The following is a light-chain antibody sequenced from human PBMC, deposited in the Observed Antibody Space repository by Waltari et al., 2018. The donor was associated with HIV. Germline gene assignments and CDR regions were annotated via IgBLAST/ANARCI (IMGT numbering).Light chain of an antibody. CDR3: QQFYYWPRT. V-gene: IGKV3-15*01. CDR2: GVS. CDR1: ESVGSF. J-gene: IGKJ1*01. Sequence: EIVMTQSPVALSVSPGDRVTLSCRASESVGSFFAWYQHRPGQGPSLLMYGVSTRASGVSARFSGSGSGTEVNLTITSLQSDDSAIYFCQQFYYWPRTFGQGTKVEVK.